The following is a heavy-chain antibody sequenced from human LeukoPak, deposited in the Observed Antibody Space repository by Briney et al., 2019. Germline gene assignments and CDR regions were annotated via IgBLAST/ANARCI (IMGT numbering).Heavy chain of an antibody. J-gene: IGHJ4*02. CDR2: IYYSGST. D-gene: IGHD3-10*01. V-gene: IGHV4-59*11. Sequence: PSETLSLTCTVSGGSISSHYWSWIRQPPGKGLEWIGYIYYSGSTNYNPSLKSRVTISVDTSKNQFSLKLSSVTAADTAVYYCARTYGTGPGNLDYWGQGTLATVSS. CDR1: GGSISSHY. CDR3: ARTYGTGPGNLDY.